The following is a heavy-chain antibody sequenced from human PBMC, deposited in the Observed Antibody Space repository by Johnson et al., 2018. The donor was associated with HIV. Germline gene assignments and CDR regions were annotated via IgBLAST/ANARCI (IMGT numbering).Heavy chain of an antibody. V-gene: IGHV3-20*04. CDR3: ATPQEGYSAFDI. CDR1: GFTFDDYG. Sequence: EVQLVESGGGVVRPGGSLRLSCAASGFTFDDYGMSWVRQTPGKGLEWVSGINWNGGSTGYADSVKGRFTISRDNAKNSLYLQMNSLRAEDTAVYYCATPQEGYSAFDIWGQGTMVTVSS. D-gene: IGHD2-15*01. CDR2: INWNGGST. J-gene: IGHJ3*02.